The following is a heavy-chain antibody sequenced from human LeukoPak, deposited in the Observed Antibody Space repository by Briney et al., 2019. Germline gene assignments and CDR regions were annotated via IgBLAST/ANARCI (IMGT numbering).Heavy chain of an antibody. CDR1: GYTFSSYY. J-gene: IGHJ4*02. D-gene: IGHD4-23*01. CDR2: INPSGGTT. V-gene: IGHV1-46*01. CDR3: AKAWAYGGNSGCDY. Sequence: ASVKVSCKASGYTFSSYYMHWVRQAPGQGPEWMGIINPSGGTTIYAQKFQGRVTMTRDTSTSTVYMDLSSLRSEDTAVYYCAKAWAYGGNSGCDYWGQGTLVTVSS.